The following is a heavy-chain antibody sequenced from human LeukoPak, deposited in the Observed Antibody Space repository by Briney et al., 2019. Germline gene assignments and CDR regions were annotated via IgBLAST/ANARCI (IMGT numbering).Heavy chain of an antibody. V-gene: IGHV3-74*01. CDR1: GFTFSNHW. CDR2: INNDGSST. Sequence: GGSLRLSCAASGFTFSNHWMHWVRQAPGKGLVWVSRINNDGSSTVYVDSVKGRFTISRDNAKNTLDLQMNSLRAEDTAVYYCVRGMFGPDYRGQGTLVTVSS. CDR3: VRGMFGPDY. D-gene: IGHD3-3*01. J-gene: IGHJ4*02.